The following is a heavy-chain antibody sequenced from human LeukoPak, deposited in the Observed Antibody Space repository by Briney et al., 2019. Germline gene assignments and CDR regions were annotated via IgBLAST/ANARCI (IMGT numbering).Heavy chain of an antibody. CDR3: ARDATMVPLYYYYYMDV. CDR2: ISSSSGYI. J-gene: IGHJ6*03. D-gene: IGHD3-10*01. V-gene: IGHV3-21*01. Sequence: GGSLRLSCAASGFTFRNYNMNWVRQAPGKGLEWVSSISSSSGYIYYADSVKGRFTISRDNAKNSLYLQMNSLRAEDTAVYYCARDATMVPLYYYYYMDVWGKGTTVTVSS. CDR1: GFTFRNYN.